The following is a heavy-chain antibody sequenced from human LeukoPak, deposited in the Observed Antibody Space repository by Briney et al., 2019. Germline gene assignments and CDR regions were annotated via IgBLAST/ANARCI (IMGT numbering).Heavy chain of an antibody. CDR2: INHSGST. D-gene: IGHD4-17*01. V-gene: IGHV4-34*01. Sequence: SETLSLTCAVYGGSFSGYYWSWIRQPPGKGLEWIGEINHSGSTNYNPSLKSRVTISVDTSKNQFSLKLSSVTAADTAVYYCARGNYGDYGGWFDPWGQGTLVTVSS. CDR3: ARGNYGDYGGWFDP. J-gene: IGHJ5*02. CDR1: GGSFSGYY.